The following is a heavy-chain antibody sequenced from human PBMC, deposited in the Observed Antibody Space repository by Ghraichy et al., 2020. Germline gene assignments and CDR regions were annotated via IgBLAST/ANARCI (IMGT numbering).Heavy chain of an antibody. J-gene: IGHJ4*02. CDR3: VKRYCGSTRCFHFDD. V-gene: IGHV3-9*01. CDR2: IGRDSATL. CDR1: GFAFERSA. Sequence: GGSLRLSCTASGFAFERSAMHWVRQAPEKGLEWVSGIGRDSATLIYADSVKGRFTVSRDNAKNSLYLQMNSLRVEDTAFYYCVKRYCGSTRCFHFDDWGQGTLFTVSS. D-gene: IGHD2-2*01.